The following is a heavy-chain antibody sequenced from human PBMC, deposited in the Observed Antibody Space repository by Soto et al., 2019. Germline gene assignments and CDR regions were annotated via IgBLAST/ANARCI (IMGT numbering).Heavy chain of an antibody. J-gene: IGHJ4*02. Sequence: SQLMSLPCTVVGGSMGSLYWSWIRQPQRKGLEWFGHIYSTGSTKYNPPLESRVTISIDTSKNQFSLKLSSMTAADTAMYYCARHQSGYEYYMTHFDYWGQGILVTVSS. CDR1: GGSMGSLY. CDR2: IYSTGST. CDR3: ARHQSGYEYYMTHFDY. D-gene: IGHD5-12*01. V-gene: IGHV4-59*08.